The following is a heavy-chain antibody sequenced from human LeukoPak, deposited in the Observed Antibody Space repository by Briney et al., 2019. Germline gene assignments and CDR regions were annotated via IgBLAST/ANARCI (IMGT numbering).Heavy chain of an antibody. Sequence: GGSLRLSCAASGFTFSSYAMSWVRQAPGKGLEWVGRIKSKTDGGTTDYAAPVKGRFTISRDDSKNTLYLQMNSLKTEDTAVYYCTTAVGSSGWYSGFDYWGQGTLVTVSS. CDR3: TTAVGSSGWYSGFDY. V-gene: IGHV3-15*01. CDR2: IKSKTDGGTT. CDR1: GFTFSSYA. D-gene: IGHD6-19*01. J-gene: IGHJ4*02.